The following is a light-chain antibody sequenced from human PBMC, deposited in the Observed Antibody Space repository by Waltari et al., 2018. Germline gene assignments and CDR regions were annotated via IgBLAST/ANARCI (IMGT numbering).Light chain of an antibody. V-gene: IGLV2-14*01. CDR1: SSDVGGYYY. J-gene: IGLJ3*02. CDR2: EVS. CDR3: SSYTDSSTLV. Sequence: QSALTQPASVSGSPRQPIPIPCTPFSSDVGGYYYASRYQQHPGKAPKHMIYEVSNRPSVVSNRFSGSKSGNTASLTISGLHTEDEADYYCSSYTDSSTLVFGGGTKLTVL.